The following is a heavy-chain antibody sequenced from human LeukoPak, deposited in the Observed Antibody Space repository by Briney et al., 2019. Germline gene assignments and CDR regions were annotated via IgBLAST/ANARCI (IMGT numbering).Heavy chain of an antibody. V-gene: IGHV3-21*01. Sequence: PGGSLRLSCAASGFTFSSYSMNWVRQAPGKGLEWVSSISSSSSYIYYADSVKGRFTISRDNAKNSLYLQMNSLRAEDTAVYYCARDTFSRSYSSSWYPLSYFDYWGQGTLVTVSS. CDR2: ISSSSSYI. J-gene: IGHJ4*02. CDR3: ARDTFSRSYSSSWYPLSYFDY. CDR1: GFTFSSYS. D-gene: IGHD6-13*01.